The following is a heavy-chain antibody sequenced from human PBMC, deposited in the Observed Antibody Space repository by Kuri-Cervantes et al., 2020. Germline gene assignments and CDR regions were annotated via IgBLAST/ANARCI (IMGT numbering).Heavy chain of an antibody. CDR3: ARGPLYSSSWSVDH. Sequence: ASVKVSCKASGYTFTGYYMHWVRQAPGQGLEWMGWINPNSGGTNYAQKFQGRVTMTRDTSISTAYMELGRLRSDDTAVYYCARGPLYSSSWSVDHWGQGTLVTVSS. J-gene: IGHJ4*02. V-gene: IGHV1-2*02. CDR2: INPNSGGT. D-gene: IGHD6-13*01. CDR1: GYTFTGYY.